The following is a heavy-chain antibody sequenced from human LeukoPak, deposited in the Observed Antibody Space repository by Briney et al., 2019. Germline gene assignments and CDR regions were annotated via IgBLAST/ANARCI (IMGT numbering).Heavy chain of an antibody. CDR1: GYSFSTYW. V-gene: IGHV5-51*01. J-gene: IGHJ4*02. D-gene: IGHD2-15*01. Sequence: GESLRISCKGSGYSFSTYWIDWVRQMPGRGLEWMGIIYPGDSDTRNSPSFQGQVTISADKSISTAYLQWSSLKASDTAIYYCARLWAVAATGGAGYYLDYWGQGTLVTVSS. CDR2: IYPGDSDT. CDR3: ARLWAVAATGGAGYYLDY.